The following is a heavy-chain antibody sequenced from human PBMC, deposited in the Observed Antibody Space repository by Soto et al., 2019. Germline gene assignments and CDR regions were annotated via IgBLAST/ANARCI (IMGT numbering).Heavy chain of an antibody. D-gene: IGHD3-9*01. CDR3: AKGATTYYDILTGPYYYYGMDV. J-gene: IGHJ6*02. Sequence: PRFSCAASGFTFSSYAMSWARQAPGKGLEGVSAISGIGGSTYYAASGKGRFTISRDNSKNTLYLQMNSLRAEDTAVYYCAKGATTYYDILTGPYYYYGMDVWGQGTTVTVSS. V-gene: IGHV3-23*01. CDR2: ISGIGGST. CDR1: GFTFSSYA.